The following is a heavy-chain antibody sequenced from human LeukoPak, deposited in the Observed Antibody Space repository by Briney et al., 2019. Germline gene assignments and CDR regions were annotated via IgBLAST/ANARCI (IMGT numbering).Heavy chain of an antibody. Sequence: ASVKVSCKASGGTFSSYAISWVRQAPGQGLEWMGGITPIFGTANYAQKFQGRVTITADESTSTAYMELSSLRSEDTAVYYCAQTIQGYSGYDSGVVWGKGTTVTVSS. CDR3: AQTIQGYSGYDSGVV. D-gene: IGHD5-12*01. V-gene: IGHV1-69*13. J-gene: IGHJ6*04. CDR2: ITPIFGTA. CDR1: GGTFSSYA.